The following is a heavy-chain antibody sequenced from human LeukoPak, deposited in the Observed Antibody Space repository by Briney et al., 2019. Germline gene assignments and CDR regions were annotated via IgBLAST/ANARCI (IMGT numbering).Heavy chain of an antibody. Sequence: GGSLRLSCAASGFTFSSYAMHWVRQAPGKGLEWVAVISYDGSNKYYADSVKGRFTISRDNSKNTLYLQMNSLRAEDTAVYYCARIVGTTSTGYFDYWGQGTLVTVSS. CDR1: GFTFSSYA. CDR2: ISYDGSNK. CDR3: ARIVGTTSTGYFDY. V-gene: IGHV3-30-3*01. J-gene: IGHJ4*02. D-gene: IGHD1-26*01.